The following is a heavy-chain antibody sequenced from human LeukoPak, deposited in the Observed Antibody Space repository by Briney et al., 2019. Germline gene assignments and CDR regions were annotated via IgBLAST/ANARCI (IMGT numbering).Heavy chain of an antibody. J-gene: IGHJ4*02. CDR1: GFTFSNYD. CDR3: GGLAVFDY. V-gene: IGHV3-30*02. Sequence: PGGSLRLSCAASGFTFSNYDIHWARQAPGKGLEWVTFIRSDGSDKYYADSVKGRFTISRDNSRNTLYLQMNSLRPEDTAVYYCGGLAVFDYWGQGTLVTVSS. CDR2: IRSDGSDK. D-gene: IGHD2-15*01.